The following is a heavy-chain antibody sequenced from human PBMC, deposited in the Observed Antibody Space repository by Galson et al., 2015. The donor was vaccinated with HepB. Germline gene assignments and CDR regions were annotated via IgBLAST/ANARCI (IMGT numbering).Heavy chain of an antibody. CDR1: GGSFNRFT. J-gene: IGHJ3*02. CDR3: ARDPTGNDPFDI. D-gene: IGHD7-27*01. CDR2: IIPVFGVE. V-gene: IGHV1-69*04. Sequence: SVKVSCKASGGSFNRFTLSWVRQAPGHGLEWLGRIIPVFGVEDYAQKLQGRFSITANKSTSTFYMDLRSLRSDDTAVYYCARDPTGNDPFDIWGQGTLLTVSS.